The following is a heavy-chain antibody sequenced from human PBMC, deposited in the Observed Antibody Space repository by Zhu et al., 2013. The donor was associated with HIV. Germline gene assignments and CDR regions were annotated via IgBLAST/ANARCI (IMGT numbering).Heavy chain of an antibody. CDR2: IVVGSGDR. J-gene: IGHJ6*03. CDR3: ASEGSTFYYMDV. CDR1: GFTFSSST. Sequence: QLVQSGPEVKKPGTSVKVSCKASGFTFSSSTVQWVRQARGQRLEWIGGIVVGSGDRHYAQKFQERVTISRDKSTTTTYMELSSLTSEDTGKYYCASEGSTFYYMDVWGNGTTVTVSS. V-gene: IGHV1-58*01.